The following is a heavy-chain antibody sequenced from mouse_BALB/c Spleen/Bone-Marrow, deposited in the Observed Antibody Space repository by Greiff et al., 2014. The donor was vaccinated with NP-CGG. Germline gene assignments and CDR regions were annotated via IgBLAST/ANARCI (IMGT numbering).Heavy chain of an antibody. V-gene: IGHV1-61*01. CDR3: ARNANWYFDV. J-gene: IGHJ1*01. CDR1: GYTFTSYW. CDR2: IDPSDSEA. Sequence: QVQLQQSGAELVRPGASVKLSCKASGYTFTSYWMNWVKQRPGQGLEWIGVIDPSDSEAQHNQMFKDKATLTVDKSSSTVYMQLSSLTSEDSAVYYCARNANWYFDVWGAGTTVTVSS.